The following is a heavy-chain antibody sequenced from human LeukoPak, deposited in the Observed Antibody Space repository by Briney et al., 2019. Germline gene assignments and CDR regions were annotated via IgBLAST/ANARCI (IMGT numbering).Heavy chain of an antibody. Sequence: PSEALSLTCTVSGGSISSYNWSWIRQPPGKGLEWVGYIYYSGSTNYNPSLKSRVTISVDTSKNQFSLKLYSVAAADTAVYYCARAVEYYYDSSGYYSYYFDYWGQGTLVTVSS. CDR3: ARAVEYYYDSSGYYSYYFDY. J-gene: IGHJ4*02. CDR1: GGSISSYN. CDR2: IYYSGST. V-gene: IGHV4-59*01. D-gene: IGHD3-22*01.